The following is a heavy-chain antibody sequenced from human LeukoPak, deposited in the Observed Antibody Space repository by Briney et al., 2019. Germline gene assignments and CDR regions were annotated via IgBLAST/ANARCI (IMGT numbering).Heavy chain of an antibody. Sequence: GGSLRLSCAASGFTFSSYSMNWVRQAPGKGLEWVSSISSSSSYIYYADSVKGRFTISRDNAKNSLYLQMNSLRAEDTAVYYCASPTQIAAAGTGASDIWGQGTMVTVSS. CDR2: ISSSSSYI. CDR1: GFTFSSYS. CDR3: ASPTQIAAAGTGASDI. V-gene: IGHV3-21*01. D-gene: IGHD6-13*01. J-gene: IGHJ3*02.